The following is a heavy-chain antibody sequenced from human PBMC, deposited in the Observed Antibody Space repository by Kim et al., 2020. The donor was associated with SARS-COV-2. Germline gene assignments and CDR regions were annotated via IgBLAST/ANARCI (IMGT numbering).Heavy chain of an antibody. J-gene: IGHJ4*02. D-gene: IGHD6-19*01. CDR2: LIPIFGTA. Sequence: SVKVSCKASGGTFSSYAISWVRQAPGQGLEWMGGLIPIFGTANYAQKFQGRVTITADESTSTAYVELSSLRSEDTAVYYCARAHPDSSGWDYLVDYWGQGTLVAVSS. CDR1: GGTFSSYA. CDR3: ARAHPDSSGWDYLVDY. V-gene: IGHV1-69*13.